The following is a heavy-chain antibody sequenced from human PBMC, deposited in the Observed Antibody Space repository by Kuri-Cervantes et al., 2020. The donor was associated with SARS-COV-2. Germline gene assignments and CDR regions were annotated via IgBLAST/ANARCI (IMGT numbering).Heavy chain of an antibody. CDR1: GGSISSSSYY. Sequence: ESLKISCTVSGGSISSSSYYWGWIRQPPGKGLEWIGSIYYSGSTYYNPSLKSRVTISVDTSKNQFSLKLSSVTAADTAVYYCALGPKYPGHYWGQGTLVTVSS. D-gene: IGHD2/OR15-2a*01. CDR3: ALGPKYPGHY. CDR2: IYYSGST. J-gene: IGHJ4*02. V-gene: IGHV4-39*01.